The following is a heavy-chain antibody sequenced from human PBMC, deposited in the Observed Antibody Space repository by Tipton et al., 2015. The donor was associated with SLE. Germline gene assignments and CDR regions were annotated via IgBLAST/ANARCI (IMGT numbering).Heavy chain of an antibody. CDR3: ARVGLGSTWPFDY. D-gene: IGHD6-13*01. CDR2: IYYSGST. V-gene: IGHV4-59*11. CDR1: GGSIRSHY. J-gene: IGHJ4*02. Sequence: TLSLTRTVSGGSIRSHYWGWIRQPPGKGLEWIGYIYYSGSTNYNPSLKSRVTISVDTAQNQFSLKVGSVTAADTAVYYCARVGLGSTWPFDYWGQGTLVTVSS.